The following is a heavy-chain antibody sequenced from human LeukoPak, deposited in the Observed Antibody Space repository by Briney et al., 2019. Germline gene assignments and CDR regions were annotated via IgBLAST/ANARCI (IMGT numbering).Heavy chain of an antibody. CDR2: INPNSGGT. CDR3: ARGQYYYYYYMDV. Sequence: ASVKVSCKASGYTFTGYYMHWVRQAPGQGLEWMGWINPNSGGTNYVQKFQGRVTMTRDTSISTAYMEVSRLRSDDTAVYYCARGQYYYYYYMDVWGKGTTVTVSS. J-gene: IGHJ6*03. CDR1: GYTFTGYY. V-gene: IGHV1-2*02.